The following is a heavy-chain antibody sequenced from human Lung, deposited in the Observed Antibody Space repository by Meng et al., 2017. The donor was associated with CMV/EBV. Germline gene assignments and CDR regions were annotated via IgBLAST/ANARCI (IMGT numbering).Heavy chain of an antibody. V-gene: IGHV4-59*01. D-gene: IGHD3-3*01. J-gene: IGHJ4*02. CDR1: GGSISSYY. CDR3: TRETGKTFWSGYLDY. CDR2: IYYSGYA. Sequence: SDTLSLMXTISGGSISSYYWIWIRQPPGKGLEWIGNIYYSGYANYNPSLKSPVTMSVDTSKNQFSLKLSSVTSSDTAVYYCTRETGKTFWSGYLDYWGQGKLVTVSS.